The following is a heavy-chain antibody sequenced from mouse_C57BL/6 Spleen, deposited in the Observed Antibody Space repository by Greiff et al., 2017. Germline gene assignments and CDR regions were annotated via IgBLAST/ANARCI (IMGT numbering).Heavy chain of an antibody. V-gene: IGHV5-4*01. J-gene: IGHJ3*01. CDR2: ISDGGSYT. CDR3: AREGAY. CDR1: GFTFSSYA. Sequence: EVQLVESGGGLVKPGGSLKLSCAASGFTFSSYAMSWVRQTPEKRLEWVATISDGGSYTYYPDNVKGRFTISRDNAKNNLYLQMGHLRFEDTAMYYCAREGAYWGQGTLVTVSA.